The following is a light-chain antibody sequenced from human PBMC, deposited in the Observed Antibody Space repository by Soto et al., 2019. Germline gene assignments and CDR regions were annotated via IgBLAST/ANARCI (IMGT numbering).Light chain of an antibody. CDR1: GSNFEATSD. Sequence: QSVLTQPPSVSGAPGQRVTISCTASGSNFEATSDIHWYQQVPGTAPKLLIYGNNNRPSGVPDRFSVSKSGTSGSLAITGLQPEDEADYYCQSYDIGLNTHVFGTGTKVTVL. V-gene: IGLV1-40*01. CDR2: GNN. CDR3: QSYDIGLNTHV. J-gene: IGLJ1*01.